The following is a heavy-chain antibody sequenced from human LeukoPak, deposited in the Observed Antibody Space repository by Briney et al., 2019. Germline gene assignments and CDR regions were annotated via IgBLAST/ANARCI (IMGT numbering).Heavy chain of an antibody. CDR2: IYYSGST. D-gene: IGHD3-10*01. V-gene: IGHV4-39*07. Sequence: SETLSLTCTVSGGSISSSSYYWGWIRQPPGKGLEWIGSIYYSGSTNYNPSLKSRVTISVDTSKNQFSLKLSSVTAADTAVYYCARDLAMVRSHYYYGMDVWGQGTTVTVSS. CDR1: GGSISSSSYY. J-gene: IGHJ6*02. CDR3: ARDLAMVRSHYYYGMDV.